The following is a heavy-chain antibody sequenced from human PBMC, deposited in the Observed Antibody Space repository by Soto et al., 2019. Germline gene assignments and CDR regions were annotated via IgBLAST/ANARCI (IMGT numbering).Heavy chain of an antibody. V-gene: IGHV1-69*13. J-gene: IGHJ4*02. CDR2: IIPIFGTA. CDR3: ATDTMVRGVLDY. Sequence: SVKVSCKASGGTFSSYAISWVRQAPGQGLEWMGGIIPIFGTANYAQKFQGRVTITADESTSTAYMELSSLRSEDTAVYYCATDTMVRGVLDYCGQGTPVTVYS. D-gene: IGHD3-10*01. CDR1: GGTFSSYA.